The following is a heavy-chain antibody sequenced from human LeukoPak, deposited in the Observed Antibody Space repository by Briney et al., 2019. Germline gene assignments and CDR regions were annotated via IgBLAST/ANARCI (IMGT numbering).Heavy chain of an antibody. CDR3: ARSEWGFYDILTGSGVAFDY. CDR1: GFTFSSYS. D-gene: IGHD3-9*01. V-gene: IGHV3-48*04. J-gene: IGHJ4*02. Sequence: GGSLRLSCAASGFTFSSYSMNWVRQAPGKGLEWVSYISSSSSTIYYADSVKGRFTISRDNAKNSLYLQMYSLRAEDTAVYYCARSEWGFYDILTGSGVAFDYWGQGTLVTVSS. CDR2: ISSSSSTI.